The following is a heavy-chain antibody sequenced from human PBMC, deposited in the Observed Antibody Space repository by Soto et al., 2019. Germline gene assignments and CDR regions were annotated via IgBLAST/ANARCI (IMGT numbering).Heavy chain of an antibody. D-gene: IGHD6-19*01. J-gene: IGHJ4*02. CDR1: GFPFSAYA. CDR3: AKGGRQWLVTSDFNY. V-gene: IGHV3-30*18. CDR2: VSHEGRNT. Sequence: VQLVESGGGVVQPGRSLRLSCAASGFPFSAYALTWFRQAPGKGLEWVAVVSHEGRNTHYADSVKGRFTISRDSSKNTVSLEMTSLRAEDTAVYYCAKGGRQWLVTSDFNYWGQGALVTVSS.